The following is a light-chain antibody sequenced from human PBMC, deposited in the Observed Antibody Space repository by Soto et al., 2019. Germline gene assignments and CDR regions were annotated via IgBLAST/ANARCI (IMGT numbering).Light chain of an antibody. CDR2: GAS. V-gene: IGKV3-15*01. J-gene: IGKJ2*01. CDR1: QSVGNN. CDR3: QQCDNWPRT. Sequence: EIVMTQSPGTLSVSPGERVTLSCRASQSVGNNLAWYQQKTGQVPRLLIHGASTRATGIPARFSGSGSGTEFTLTISSLQSEDFAVYYCQQCDNWPRTFGQGTKVDIK.